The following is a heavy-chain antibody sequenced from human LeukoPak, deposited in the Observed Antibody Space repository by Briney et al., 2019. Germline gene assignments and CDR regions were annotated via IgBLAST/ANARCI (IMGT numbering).Heavy chain of an antibody. D-gene: IGHD2-15*01. Sequence: GGSLRLSCAASGFTFSSYWMSWVRQAPGKGLEWVANIKQDGNEKYYVDSVKGRFTISRDNAKNSLYLQMNSLRAEDTAVYYCPSWLCSGGSCPRVGDVWGKGTTVTVSS. CDR1: GFTFSSYW. J-gene: IGHJ6*04. CDR2: IKQDGNEK. V-gene: IGHV3-7*01. CDR3: PSWLCSGGSCPRVGDV.